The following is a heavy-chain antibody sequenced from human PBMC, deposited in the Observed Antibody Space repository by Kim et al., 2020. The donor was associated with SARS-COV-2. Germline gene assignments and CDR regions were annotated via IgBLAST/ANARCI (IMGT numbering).Heavy chain of an antibody. J-gene: IGHJ3*02. D-gene: IGHD3-10*01. CDR2: IIPIFGTA. V-gene: IGHV1-69*13. CDR1: GGTFSSYA. Sequence: SVKVSCKASGGTFSSYAISWVRQAPGQGLEWMGGIIPIFGTANYAQKFQGRVTITADESTSTAYMELSSLRSEDTAVYYCARGYGSGSYSRDAFDIWGQGTMVTVSS. CDR3: ARGYGSGSYSRDAFDI.